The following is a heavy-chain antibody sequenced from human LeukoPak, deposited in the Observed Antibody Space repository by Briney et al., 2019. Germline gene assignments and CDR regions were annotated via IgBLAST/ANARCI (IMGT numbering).Heavy chain of an antibody. Sequence: SETLSLTCTVSGGSISSYYWSWIRQPAGKGPEWIGRIYTSGSTNYNPSLKSRVTMSVDTSKNQFSLKLSSVTAADTAVYYCAGSSSWSHFDYWGQGTLVTVSS. V-gene: IGHV4-4*07. CDR2: IYTSGST. J-gene: IGHJ4*02. CDR3: AGSSSWSHFDY. CDR1: GGSISSYY. D-gene: IGHD6-13*01.